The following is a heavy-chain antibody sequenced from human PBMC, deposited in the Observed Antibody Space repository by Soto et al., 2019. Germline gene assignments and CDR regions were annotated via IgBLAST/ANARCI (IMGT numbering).Heavy chain of an antibody. D-gene: IGHD6-13*01. J-gene: IGHJ6*02. V-gene: IGHV4-39*01. CDR1: GGSISSSSYY. CDR3: ARHVQSSWERYYYYGMDV. Sequence: ETLSLTCTVSGGSISSSSYYWGWIRQPPGKGLEWIGSIYYSGSTYYNPSLKSRVTISVDTSKNQFSLKLSSVTAADTAVYYCARHVQSSWERYYYYGMDVWGQGTTVTVSS. CDR2: IYYSGST.